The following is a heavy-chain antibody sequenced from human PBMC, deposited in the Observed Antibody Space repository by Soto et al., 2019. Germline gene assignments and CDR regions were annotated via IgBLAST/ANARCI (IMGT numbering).Heavy chain of an antibody. CDR2: IWYDGSNK. D-gene: IGHD5-12*01. V-gene: IGHV3-33*01. CDR3: ARERVEMATISWYFDL. CDR1: GFTFSSYG. Sequence: QVQLVESGGGVVQPGRSLRLSCAASGFTFSSYGMHWVRQAPGKGLEWVAVIWYDGSNKYYADSVKARFTISRDNSKNTLYLQMNSLRAEDTAVYYCARERVEMATISWYFDLWGRGTLVTVSS. J-gene: IGHJ2*01.